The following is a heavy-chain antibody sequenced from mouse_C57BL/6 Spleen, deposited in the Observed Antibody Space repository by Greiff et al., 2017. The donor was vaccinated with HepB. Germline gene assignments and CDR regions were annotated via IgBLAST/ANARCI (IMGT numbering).Heavy chain of an antibody. Sequence: ESGPGLVKPSQSLSLTCSVTGYSITSGYYWNWIRQFPGNKLEWMGYISYDGSNNYNPSLKNRISITRDTSKNQFFLKLNSVTTEDTATYYCAREGVYGNPFGYWGQGTTLTVSS. D-gene: IGHD2-1*01. CDR1: GYSITSGYY. CDR3: AREGVYGNPFGY. J-gene: IGHJ2*01. CDR2: ISYDGSN. V-gene: IGHV3-6*01.